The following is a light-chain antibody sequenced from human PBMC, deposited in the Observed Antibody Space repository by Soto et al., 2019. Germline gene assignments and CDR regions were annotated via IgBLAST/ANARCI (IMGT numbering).Light chain of an antibody. CDR1: QGISSY. V-gene: IGKV1-8*01. Sequence: AIRMTQSPSSLSASTGDRVTITCRASQGISSYLAWYQQKPGKAPKLLIYAASTLQSGVPSRFSGSGSGTDFPLPISCLQSEDFATYYCQQYYSYPAYTFGQGTKLEIK. CDR3: QQYYSYPAYT. CDR2: AAS. J-gene: IGKJ2*01.